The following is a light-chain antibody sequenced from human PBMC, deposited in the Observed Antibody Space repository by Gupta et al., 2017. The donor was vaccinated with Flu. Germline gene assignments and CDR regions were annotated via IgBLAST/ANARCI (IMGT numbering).Light chain of an antibody. Sequence: PGERATLSCRASQSVRSYLAWYQQKPGQAPRLLIYDVSVRATGTPARFSGSGYGTDFTLTISSLEPEDFAVYYCQQRRSGPPELTFGGGTKVEI. CDR1: QSVRSY. V-gene: IGKV3-11*01. CDR3: QQRRSGPPELT. CDR2: DVS. J-gene: IGKJ4*01.